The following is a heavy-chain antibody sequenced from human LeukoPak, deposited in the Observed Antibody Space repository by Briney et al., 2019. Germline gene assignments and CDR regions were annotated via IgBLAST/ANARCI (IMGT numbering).Heavy chain of an antibody. J-gene: IGHJ4*02. CDR2: INPNSGGT. V-gene: IGHV1-2*02. D-gene: IGHD2-21*02. Sequence: ASVKVSCKASGYTFTGYYMHWVRQAPGQGPEWMGWINPNSGGTNYAQKFQGRVTMTRDTSISTAYMELSRLRSDDTAVYYCARDLAYCGGDCYSNFDYWGQGTLVTVSS. CDR3: ARDLAYCGGDCYSNFDY. CDR1: GYTFTGYY.